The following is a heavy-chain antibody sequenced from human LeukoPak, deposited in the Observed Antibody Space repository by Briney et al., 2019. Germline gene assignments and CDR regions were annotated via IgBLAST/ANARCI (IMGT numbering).Heavy chain of an antibody. V-gene: IGHV4-34*01. CDR3: VTTVIYYYYMDV. D-gene: IGHD4-11*01. Sequence: SETLSLTCTVSGGSISGYYWSWIRQPPGKGLEWIGEINHSGSTNYNPSLKSRVTISVDTSKNQFSLKLSSVTAADTAVYYCVTTVIYYYYMDVWGKGTTVTVSS. J-gene: IGHJ6*03. CDR1: GGSISGYY. CDR2: INHSGST.